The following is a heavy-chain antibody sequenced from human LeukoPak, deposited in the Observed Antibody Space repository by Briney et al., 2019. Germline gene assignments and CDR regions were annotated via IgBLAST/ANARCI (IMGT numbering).Heavy chain of an antibody. CDR1: GFTFSTYW. Sequence: PGGSLRLSCAASGFTFSTYWMTWVRQAPGKGLEWVANINKNGGEQYYGDSVKGRFTISRDNTKNSLYLQMNSLRAEDTAMYYCTTYYDSGPSKDWGQGTLVTVSS. CDR3: TTYYDSGPSKD. V-gene: IGHV3-7*05. D-gene: IGHD3-22*01. J-gene: IGHJ4*02. CDR2: INKNGGEQ.